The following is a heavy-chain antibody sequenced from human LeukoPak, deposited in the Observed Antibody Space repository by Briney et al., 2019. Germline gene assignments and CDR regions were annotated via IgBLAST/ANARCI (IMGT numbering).Heavy chain of an antibody. V-gene: IGHV4-59*08. D-gene: IGHD4-17*01. Sequence: SETLSLTCTVSGGSISSYYWSWIRQPPGEGLEWIGYIYYSGSTNYNPSLKSRVTISVDTSKNQFSLKLSSVTAADTAVYYCARHRGEGFDPWGQGTLVTVSS. J-gene: IGHJ5*02. CDR2: IYYSGST. CDR3: ARHRGEGFDP. CDR1: GGSISSYY.